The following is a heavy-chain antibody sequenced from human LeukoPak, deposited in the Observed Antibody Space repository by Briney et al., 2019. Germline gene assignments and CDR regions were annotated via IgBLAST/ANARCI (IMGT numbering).Heavy chain of an antibody. J-gene: IGHJ4*02. V-gene: IGHV4-38-2*02. CDR3: ARHSGVVRGVINYFDY. CDR2: INHSGST. D-gene: IGHD3-10*01. CDR1: GYSISSGYY. Sequence: SETLSLTCTVSGYSISSGYYWSWIRQPPGKGLEWIGEINHSGSTNYNPSLKSRVTISVDTSKNQFSLKLSSVTAADTAVYYCARHSGVVRGVINYFDYWGQGTLVTVSS.